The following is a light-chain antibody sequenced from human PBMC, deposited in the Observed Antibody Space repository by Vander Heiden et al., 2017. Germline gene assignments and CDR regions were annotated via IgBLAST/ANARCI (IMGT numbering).Light chain of an antibody. J-gene: IGLJ1*01. CDR2: DVS. CDR3: SSYTSASTRV. Sequence: QSALTQPASVAGSPGQSITISCTGTSRDMGGYKYVSWYQQHPGKAPKLLIFDVSNRPSGVSNRFSGSKSGNTASLTISGLQAEDEADYYCSSYTSASTRVFGTGTKVTVL. CDR1: SRDMGGYKY. V-gene: IGLV2-14*01.